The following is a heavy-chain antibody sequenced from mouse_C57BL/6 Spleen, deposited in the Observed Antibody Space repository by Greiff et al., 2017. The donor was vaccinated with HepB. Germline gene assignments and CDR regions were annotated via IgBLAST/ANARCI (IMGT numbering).Heavy chain of an antibody. J-gene: IGHJ2*01. CDR2: IYPGDGDT. CDR3: ARSGVSGNYFDC. CDR1: GYAFSSSW. Sequence: QVQLKQSGPELVKPGASVKISCKASGYAFSSSWMNWVKQRPGKGLEWIGRIYPGDGDTNYNGKFKGKATLTADKSSSTAYMQLSSLTSEDSAVYVCARSGVSGNYFDCWGQGTTLTVAS. V-gene: IGHV1-82*01.